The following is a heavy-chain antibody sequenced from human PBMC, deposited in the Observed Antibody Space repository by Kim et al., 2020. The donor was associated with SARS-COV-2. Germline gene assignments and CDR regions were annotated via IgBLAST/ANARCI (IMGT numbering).Heavy chain of an antibody. V-gene: IGHV6-1*01. CDR3: ARDSITGTPRLRTSLGHYYYYGMDV. Sequence: SQTLSLTCAISGDSVSSNSAAWNWIRQSPSRGLEWLGRTYYRSKWYNDYAVSVKSRITINPDTSKNQFSLQLNSVTPEDTAVYYCARDSITGTPRLRTSLGHYYYYGMDVWGQGTTVTVSS. CDR1: GDSVSSNSAA. CDR2: TYYRSKWYN. D-gene: IGHD1-7*01. J-gene: IGHJ6*02.